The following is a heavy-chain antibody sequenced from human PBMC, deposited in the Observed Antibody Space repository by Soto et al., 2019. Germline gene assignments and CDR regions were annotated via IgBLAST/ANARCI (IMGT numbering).Heavy chain of an antibody. J-gene: IGHJ5*02. V-gene: IGHV1-18*01. CDR1: GGTFSSYT. CDR3: ARGQRITMIVVARGDWFDP. CDR2: IIPILGNT. Sequence: ASVKVSCKASGGTFSSYTISWVRQAPGQGLEWMGRIIPILGNTNYAQKLQGRVTMTTDTSTSTAYMELRSLRSDDTAVYYCARGQRITMIVVARGDWFDPWGQGTLVTVSS. D-gene: IGHD3-22*01.